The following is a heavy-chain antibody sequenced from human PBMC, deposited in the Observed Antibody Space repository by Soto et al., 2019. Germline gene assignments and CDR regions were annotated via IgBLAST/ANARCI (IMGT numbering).Heavy chain of an antibody. CDR2: IKSATDGETT. J-gene: IGHJ4*02. CDR3: TKALRAGYSSTLDF. Sequence: EVQLVESGGGLVKPWGSLRLSCAASGFTFNNAWMSWVRQAPGKGLEWVGRIKSATDGETTDYAAPVKGRFTISRDDSKNTLYVQMNSLKTEDTAVYYCTKALRAGYSSTLDFWGQGTLVTVSS. D-gene: IGHD6-13*01. CDR1: GFTFNNAW. V-gene: IGHV3-15*01.